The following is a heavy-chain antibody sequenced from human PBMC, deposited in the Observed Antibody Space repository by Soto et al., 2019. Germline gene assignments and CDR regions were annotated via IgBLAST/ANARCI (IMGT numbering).Heavy chain of an antibody. Sequence: PGGSLRLSCAASGFTFSSYGMHWVRQAPGKGLEWVAVISYDGSNKYYADSVKGRFTISRDNSKNTLYLQMNSLRAEDTAVYYCAKAQVYYGDYVPFDYWGQGTLVTVSS. J-gene: IGHJ4*02. CDR1: GFTFSSYG. CDR3: AKAQVYYGDYVPFDY. V-gene: IGHV3-30*18. D-gene: IGHD4-17*01. CDR2: ISYDGSNK.